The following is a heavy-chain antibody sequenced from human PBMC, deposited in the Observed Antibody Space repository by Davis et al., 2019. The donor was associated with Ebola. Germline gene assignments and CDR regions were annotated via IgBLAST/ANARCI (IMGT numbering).Heavy chain of an antibody. V-gene: IGHV3-23*01. CDR2: ISGTGATT. J-gene: IGHJ4*02. Sequence: GGSLRLSCAASGFMINSFFMSWVRQAPGKGLEWVSAISGTGATTYYADSVKGRFIISRDNAKNTLYLQMNNLRVEDTAVYYCATLPGYYWGQGTLVTVSS. CDR1: GFMINSFF. D-gene: IGHD1-26*01. CDR3: ATLPGYY.